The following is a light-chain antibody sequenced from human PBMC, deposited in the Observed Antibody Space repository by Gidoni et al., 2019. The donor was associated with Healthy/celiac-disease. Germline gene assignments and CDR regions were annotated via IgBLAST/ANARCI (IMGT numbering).Light chain of an antibody. CDR2: AAS. CDR1: QSISSY. V-gene: IGKV1-39*01. J-gene: IGKJ1*01. CDR3: QQSYSTPR. Sequence: EIQLSQSPSSLSASVRDRVTITCRASQSISSYLNWYQQKPGKAPKLLIYAASSLQSGVPSRFSGSGSGTDFTLTISSLQPEDFATYYCQQSYSTPRFGQGTKVEIK.